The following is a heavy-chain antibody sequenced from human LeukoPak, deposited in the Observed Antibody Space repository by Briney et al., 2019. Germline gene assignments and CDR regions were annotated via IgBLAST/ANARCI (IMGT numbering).Heavy chain of an antibody. CDR1: GYTFTSYY. J-gene: IGHJ4*02. D-gene: IGHD5-24*01. CDR2: INPSGGST. CDR3: ARVIDREDGYNSDPYYFDY. V-gene: IGHV1-46*01. Sequence: ASVKVSCKASGYTFTSYYMHWVRQAPGQGLEWMGIINPSGGSTSYAQKFQGRVTMTRDTSTSTVYMELSSLRSEDTAVYYCARVIDREDGYNSDPYYFDYWGQGTLVTVSS.